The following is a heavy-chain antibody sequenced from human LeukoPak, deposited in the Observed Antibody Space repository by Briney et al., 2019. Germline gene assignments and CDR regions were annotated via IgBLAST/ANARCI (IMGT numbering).Heavy chain of an antibody. CDR1: GFTVSSNY. CDR3: AKDPPWYDFWSGSNYYMDV. V-gene: IGHV3-66*01. D-gene: IGHD3-3*01. Sequence: GGSLRLSCAASGFTVSSNYMSWVRQAPGKGLEWVSVIYSGGSTYYADSVKGRFTISRDNSKNTLYLQMNSLRAEDTAVYYCAKDPPWYDFWSGSNYYMDVWGKGTTVTVSS. J-gene: IGHJ6*03. CDR2: IYSGGST.